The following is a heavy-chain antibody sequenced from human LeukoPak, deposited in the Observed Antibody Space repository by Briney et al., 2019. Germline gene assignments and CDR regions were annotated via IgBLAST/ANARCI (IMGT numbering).Heavy chain of an antibody. J-gene: IGHJ6*02. CDR2: IYYSGST. Sequence: SETLSLTCTVSGGSISSYYWSWIRQPPGKGLEWIGYIYYSGSTNYNPSLKSRVTISVDTSKNQFSLKLSSMTAADTAVYYCARLVTPFYYGMDVWGQGTTVTVSS. V-gene: IGHV4-59*01. CDR1: GGSISSYY. D-gene: IGHD4-23*01. CDR3: ARLVTPFYYGMDV.